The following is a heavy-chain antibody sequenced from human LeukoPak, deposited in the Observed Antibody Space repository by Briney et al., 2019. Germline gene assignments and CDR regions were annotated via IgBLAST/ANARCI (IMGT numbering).Heavy chain of an antibody. V-gene: IGHV4-38-2*01. D-gene: IGHD2-2*01. CDR1: GYSISSGYY. Sequence: PSETLSLTCAVSGYSISSGYYWGWIRQPPGKGLEWIGSIYYSGSTYYNPSLKSRVTISVDTSKNQFSLKLSSVTAADTAVYYCGRQADCSSTSCYDYWGQGTLVTVSS. CDR3: GRQADCSSTSCYDY. CDR2: IYYSGST. J-gene: IGHJ4*02.